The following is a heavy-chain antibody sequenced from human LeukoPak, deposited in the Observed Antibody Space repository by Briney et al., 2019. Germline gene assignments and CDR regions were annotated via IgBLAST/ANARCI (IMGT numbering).Heavy chain of an antibody. CDR1: GYTFTSYN. J-gene: IGHJ4*02. CDR3: ARDHSGWYY. V-gene: IGHV1-8*01. CDR2: MNPNSGNT. D-gene: IGHD6-19*01. Sequence: GASVKVSCKASGYTFTSYNINWVRQGTGQGLEWMGWMNPNSGNTGYAQKFQGRVTMTRSTSISTAYMELSSLRSEDTAVYYCARDHSGWYYWGQGTLVTVSS.